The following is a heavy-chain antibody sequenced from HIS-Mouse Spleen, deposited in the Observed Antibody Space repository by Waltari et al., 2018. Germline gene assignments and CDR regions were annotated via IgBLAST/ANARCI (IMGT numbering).Heavy chain of an antibody. CDR2: INPNSGGT. CDR1: GYPFTGYY. J-gene: IGHJ2*01. D-gene: IGHD2-2*01. V-gene: IGHV1-2*02. Sequence: QVQLVQSGAEVKKPGASVKVSCKASGYPFTGYYMHWVRQAPGQGLEWMGWINPNSGGTNYAQKFQGRVTMTRDTSISTAYMELSRLRSDDTAVYYCARDLRDIVVVPAATGFGLWGRGTLVTVSS. CDR3: ARDLRDIVVVPAATGFGL.